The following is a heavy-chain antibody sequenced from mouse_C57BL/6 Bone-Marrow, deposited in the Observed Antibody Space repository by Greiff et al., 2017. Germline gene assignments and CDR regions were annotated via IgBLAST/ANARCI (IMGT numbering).Heavy chain of an antibody. V-gene: IGHV1-54*01. J-gene: IGHJ3*01. CDR3: ARCPWFAY. CDR2: INPGSGGT. CDR1: GYAFTNYL. Sequence: QVQLKESGAELVRPGTSVKVSCKASGYAFTNYLIEWVKQRPGQGLEWIGVINPGSGGTNSNEKFKGKATLTADKSSSTAYMQLSRLTSEGAAVYFCARCPWFAYWGQGTLGSVSA.